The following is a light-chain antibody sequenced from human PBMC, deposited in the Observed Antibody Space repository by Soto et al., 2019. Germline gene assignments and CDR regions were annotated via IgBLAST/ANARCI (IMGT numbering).Light chain of an antibody. Sequence: QSVLTQPRSVSGSPGQSVTISCTGTSSDVGGYNYVSWYQQHPGKAPKLMIYDVSKRPSGVPDRFSGSKSGNTASLTISWLQAEDEADYYCCSYAGSYTFVFGGGTKLTVL. CDR1: SSDVGGYNY. CDR2: DVS. J-gene: IGLJ2*01. V-gene: IGLV2-11*01. CDR3: CSYAGSYTFV.